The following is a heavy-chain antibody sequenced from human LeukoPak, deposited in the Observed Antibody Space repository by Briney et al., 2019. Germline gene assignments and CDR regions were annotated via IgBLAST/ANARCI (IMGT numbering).Heavy chain of an antibody. V-gene: IGHV1-8*01. J-gene: IGHJ4*02. CDR2: MNPNSGNT. CDR1: GYTFTSYD. Sequence: ASVKVSCKASGYTFTSYDINWVRQATGQGLEWMGWMNPNSGNTGYAQKFQGRVTMTRNTSISTAYMGLSSLRSEDTAVYYCARAQLWGSGFDYWGQGTLVTVSS. D-gene: IGHD3-10*01. CDR3: ARAQLWGSGFDY.